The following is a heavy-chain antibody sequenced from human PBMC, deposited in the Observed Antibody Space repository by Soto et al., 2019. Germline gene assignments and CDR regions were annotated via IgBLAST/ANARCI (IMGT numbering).Heavy chain of an antibody. J-gene: IGHJ6*01. D-gene: IGHD5-18*01. Sequence: GGSLRLSCAASGFSFGDYALSWVRQAPGKGLVWVSGIRGTASRTSYADSVRGRFTISRDNVNNTLSLQMDSLRAEVTAVYYSAGGGRYAYGYGYYSYGMDVWGRGTTFTVYS. V-gene: IGHV3-23*01. CDR3: AGGGRYAYGYGYYSYGMDV. CDR1: GFSFGDYA. CDR2: IRGTASRT.